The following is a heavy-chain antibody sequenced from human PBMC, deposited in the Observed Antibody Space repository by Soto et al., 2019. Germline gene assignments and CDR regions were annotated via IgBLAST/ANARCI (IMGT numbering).Heavy chain of an antibody. V-gene: IGHV4-39*07. Sequence: PSETLSLTCTVSGGSITSSSYYWGWIRQPPGKGLEWIGGIYYSGRSYYNPSLKSRVTMSVDTSKNQFSLKLSSVTAADTAVYYCARDSLYYDILTGYYSEDWFDPWGQGTLVTVSS. D-gene: IGHD3-9*01. CDR3: ARDSLYYDILTGYYSEDWFDP. J-gene: IGHJ5*02. CDR2: IYYSGRS. CDR1: GGSITSSSYY.